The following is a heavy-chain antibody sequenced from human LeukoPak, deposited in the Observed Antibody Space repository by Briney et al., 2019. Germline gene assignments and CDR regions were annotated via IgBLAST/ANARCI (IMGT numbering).Heavy chain of an antibody. CDR1: GGSISRYY. CDR2: IYTSGST. D-gene: IGHD4-23*01. V-gene: IGHV4-4*07. Sequence: SETLSLTCTVSGGSISRYYWSWIRQPAGKGLEWIGRIYTSGSTNYNPYLKSRVTISVDKSKNQFSLKLSSVTAADTAVYYCARDRGLDYGGIFDYWGKGTLVTVSS. J-gene: IGHJ4*02. CDR3: ARDRGLDYGGIFDY.